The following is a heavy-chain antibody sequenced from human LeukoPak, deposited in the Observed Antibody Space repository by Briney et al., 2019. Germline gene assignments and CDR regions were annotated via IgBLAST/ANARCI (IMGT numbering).Heavy chain of an antibody. J-gene: IGHJ5*02. CDR3: ARELTSRRWFDP. CDR2: INPNSGGT. V-gene: IGHV1-2*02. Sequence: ASVKVSCKASGYTFTGYYMHWVRQAPGQGLEWMGWINPNSGGTNYAQKFQGRVTMTRDTSISTAYMELSRLRSDDTVVYYCARELTSRRWFDPWGQGTLVTVSS. CDR1: GYTFTGYY.